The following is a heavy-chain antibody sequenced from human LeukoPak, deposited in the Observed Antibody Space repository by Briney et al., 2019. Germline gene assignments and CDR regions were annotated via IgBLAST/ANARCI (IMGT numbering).Heavy chain of an antibody. CDR3: ARLQGGRSGYYAFNQ. CDR2: IYYSGST. J-gene: IGHJ4*02. CDR1: GGSISSGDYY. D-gene: IGHD3-22*01. V-gene: IGHV4-30-4*01. Sequence: SETVSLTCTVSGGSISSGDYYWSWIRQPPGKGLEWIGYIYYSGSTYYNPSLKSRVTISVDTSKNQFSLKLNSVTAADTAVYYCARLQGGRSGYYAFNQWGQGTLVSVSA.